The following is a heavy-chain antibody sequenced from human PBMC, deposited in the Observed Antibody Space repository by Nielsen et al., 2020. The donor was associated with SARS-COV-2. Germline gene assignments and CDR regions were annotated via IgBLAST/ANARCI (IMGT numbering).Heavy chain of an antibody. J-gene: IGHJ6*02. CDR1: GYTFTDYY. CDR2: INPYSGGT. CDR3: ARARATIFGLVMSYGMDV. Sequence: ASVKVSCKASGYTFTDYYIHWVRQAPGQGLEWMGRINPYSGGTNYAQKFQGTVTMTRDASISTVYMELTSDDTAVYYCARARATIFGLVMSYGMDVWGQGTPVAVSS. D-gene: IGHD3/OR15-3a*01. V-gene: IGHV1-2*06.